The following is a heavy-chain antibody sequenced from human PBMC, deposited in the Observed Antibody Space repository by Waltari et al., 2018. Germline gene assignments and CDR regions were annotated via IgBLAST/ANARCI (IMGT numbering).Heavy chain of an antibody. Sequence: EVQLLESGGGLVQPGGSLRLSCAASGFTFSSYAMSWVRQAPGKGLEWVSASSGSGGSTYYADSVKGRFTISRDNSKNTLYLQMNSLRAEDTAVYYCAQPGLVAGEGDFDYWGQGTLVTVSS. CDR1: GFTFSSYA. D-gene: IGHD6-19*01. J-gene: IGHJ4*02. CDR2: SSGSGGST. V-gene: IGHV3-23*01. CDR3: AQPGLVAGEGDFDY.